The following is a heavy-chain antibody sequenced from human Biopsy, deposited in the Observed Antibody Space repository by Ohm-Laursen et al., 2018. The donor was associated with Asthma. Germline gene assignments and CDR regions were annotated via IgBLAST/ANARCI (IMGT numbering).Heavy chain of an antibody. V-gene: IGHV1-3*01. J-gene: IGHJ3*01. CDR2: VNAGNGDT. CDR3: ARTYYDFLTGQVKDVFGV. Sequence: ASVKVSCKASGYNFISFAIHWVRQAPGQRLEWMGWVNAGNGDTKYSQKFQGRVTITRDTSASTAYMELKSLRSEDTATYYCARTYYDFLTGQVKDVFGVWGQGTMVTVSS. D-gene: IGHD3-9*01. CDR1: GYNFISFA.